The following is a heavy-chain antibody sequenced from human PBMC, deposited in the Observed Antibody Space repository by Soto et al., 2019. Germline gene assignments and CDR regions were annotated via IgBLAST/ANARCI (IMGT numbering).Heavy chain of an antibody. V-gene: IGHV3-23*01. CDR1: GFTFNNYA. J-gene: IGHJ6*02. CDR3: AKGILSATIGPYAMDV. Sequence: GGSLRLSCAASGFTFNNYAMSWVRQAPGKGLEWVSAISGNGISTYYADSVKGRFTISRDNSKNTLYVQVNSLRPEDTAVYYCAKGILSATIGPYAMDVWGQGTTVTVSS. D-gene: IGHD3-16*01. CDR2: ISGNGIST.